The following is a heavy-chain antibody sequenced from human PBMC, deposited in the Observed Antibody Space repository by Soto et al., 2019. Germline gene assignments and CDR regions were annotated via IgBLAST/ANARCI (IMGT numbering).Heavy chain of an antibody. D-gene: IGHD2-21*02. J-gene: IGHJ5*02. CDR3: ARAYCGGDCYNNWXDP. V-gene: IGHV1-18*01. Sequence: ASVKVSCKASGYTFTSYGISWVRQAPGQGLEWMGWISAYNGNTNYAQKLQGRVTMTTDTSTSTAYMELRSLRSDDTAVYYCARAYCGGDCYNNWXDPWGQGTLVTVSS. CDR2: ISAYNGNT. CDR1: GYTFTSYG.